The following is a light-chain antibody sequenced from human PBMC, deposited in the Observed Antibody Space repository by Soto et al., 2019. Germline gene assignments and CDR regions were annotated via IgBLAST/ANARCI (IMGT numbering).Light chain of an antibody. CDR3: QQSYRTPPT. J-gene: IGKJ1*01. CDR1: QSIASY. V-gene: IGKV1-39*01. CDR2: SAS. Sequence: DIQMTQSPSSLSASVGDRVTITCRASQSIASYLNWYQQKPGKAPNLLIYSASSLHSGVPSRFSGSGSGTDFTLTINSLQPEDFATYYCQQSYRTPPTFGQGTEVESK.